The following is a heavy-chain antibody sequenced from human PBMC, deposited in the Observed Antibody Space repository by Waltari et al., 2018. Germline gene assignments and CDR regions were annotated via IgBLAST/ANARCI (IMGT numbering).Heavy chain of an antibody. D-gene: IGHD6-19*01. CDR2: IRYDGSNK. J-gene: IGHJ4*02. Sequence: QVQLVESGGGVVQPGGSLRLSCAASGFTFSSYGMHWVRQAPGKGLEWVAFIRYDGSNKYYADSVKGRFTISRDNSKNTLYLQMNSLRAEDTAVYYCAKDWVAVAGTDLGYFDYWGQGTLVTVSS. CDR3: AKDWVAVAGTDLGYFDY. CDR1: GFTFSSYG. V-gene: IGHV3-30*02.